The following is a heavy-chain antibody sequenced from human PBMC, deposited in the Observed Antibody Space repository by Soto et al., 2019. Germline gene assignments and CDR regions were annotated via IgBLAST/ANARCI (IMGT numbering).Heavy chain of an antibody. D-gene: IGHD6-19*01. J-gene: IGHJ6*02. CDR1: GYTFTGYY. CDR3: ARDLAVAPFRFYGMDV. CDR2: INPNSGGT. Sequence: XSVKVSCKASGYTFTGYYMHWVRQAPIQGLEWMGWINPNSGGTNYAQKFQGWVTMTRDTSISTAYMELSRLRSDDTAVYYCARDLAVAPFRFYGMDVWGQGTTVTVSS. V-gene: IGHV1-2*04.